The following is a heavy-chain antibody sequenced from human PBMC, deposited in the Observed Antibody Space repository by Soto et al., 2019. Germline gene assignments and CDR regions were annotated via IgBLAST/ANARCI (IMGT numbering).Heavy chain of an antibody. V-gene: IGHV1-46*03. CDR2: INPSGGNT. CDR3: ASSSGWYTVFGY. D-gene: IGHD6-19*01. Sequence: GASVKVSCKASGYTFTSYYMHWVRQAPGQGLEWMGIINPSGGNTSYAQKFQGRVTMTRDTSTSTVYMELSSLRSEDTAVYYCASSSGWYTVFGYWGQGTLVTVSS. J-gene: IGHJ4*02. CDR1: GYTFTSYY.